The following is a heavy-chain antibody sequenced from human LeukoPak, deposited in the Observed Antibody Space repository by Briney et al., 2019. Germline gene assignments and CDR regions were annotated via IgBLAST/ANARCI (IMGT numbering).Heavy chain of an antibody. V-gene: IGHV4-34*01. CDR1: GGSFSGYY. D-gene: IGHD7-27*01. CDR3: ARGTGVVGYYYYYYMDV. J-gene: IGHJ6*03. CDR2: INHSGST. Sequence: SETLSLTCAVYGGSFSGYYWSWIRQPPGKGLEWIGEINHSGSTNYNPSLKSRVTISVDTSKNQFSLKLSSVTAADTAVYYCARGTGVVGYYYYYYMDVWGKGTTVTVSS.